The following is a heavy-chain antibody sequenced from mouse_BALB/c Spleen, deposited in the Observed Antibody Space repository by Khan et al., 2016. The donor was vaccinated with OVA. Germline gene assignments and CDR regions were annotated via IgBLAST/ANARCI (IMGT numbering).Heavy chain of an antibody. V-gene: IGHV5-17*02. CDR2: ISGDSNTI. CDR3: ATSYFYGYYFDY. CDR1: GFTFNSHG. J-gene: IGHJ2*01. Sequence: EVELVESGGGLVQPGGSRKLSCAASGFTFNSHGMHWVRQAPEKGLEWVAYISGDSNTIYYTDTVKGRFTISRDNPKNTLFLQMTSLMSEDTAMYYCATSYFYGYYFDYWGPGSTLTGS. D-gene: IGHD1-1*01.